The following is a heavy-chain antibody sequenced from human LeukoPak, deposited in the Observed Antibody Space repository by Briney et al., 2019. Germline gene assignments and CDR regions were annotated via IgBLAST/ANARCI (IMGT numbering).Heavy chain of an antibody. CDR1: GFTFSSYS. V-gene: IGHV3-21*01. D-gene: IGHD2-2*01. Sequence: SGGSLRLSCAASGFTFSSYSMNWVRQAPGKGLEWVSSISSSSSYIYYADSVKGRFTISRDNAKNSLYLQMNSLRAEDTAVYYCAREDCSSTSCYWGYWGQGTLVTVSS. J-gene: IGHJ4*02. CDR3: AREDCSSTSCYWGY. CDR2: ISSSSSYI.